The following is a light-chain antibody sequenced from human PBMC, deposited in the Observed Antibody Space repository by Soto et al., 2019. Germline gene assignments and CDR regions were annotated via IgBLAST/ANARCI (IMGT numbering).Light chain of an antibody. J-gene: IGLJ1*01. CDR2: GNT. CDR3: SSYAGSNNPYV. V-gene: IGLV1-40*01. Sequence: QSALTQPPSVSGAPGQRVSISCTGSSTNIGAGYGVHWYQQRPGTAPKLLIVGNTIRPSGVPDRFSGSKSGNTASLTVSGLQAEDEADYYSSSYAGSNNPYVFGTGTKVTVL. CDR1: STNIGAGYG.